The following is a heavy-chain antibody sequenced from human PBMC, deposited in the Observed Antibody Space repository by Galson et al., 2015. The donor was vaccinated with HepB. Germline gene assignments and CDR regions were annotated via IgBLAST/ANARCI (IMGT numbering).Heavy chain of an antibody. D-gene: IGHD3-9*01. Sequence: SLRLSCAASGFTFSGSAMHWVRQASGKGLEWVGRIRSKINNYATAYAASVKGRFTISRDDSKNTAYLHVNSLKTEDTAVYYCTRGATYDSCSFGSWGQGTLVTVSS. J-gene: IGHJ4*02. CDR3: TRGATYDSCSFGS. CDR2: IRSKINNYAT. V-gene: IGHV3-73*01. CDR1: GFTFSGSA.